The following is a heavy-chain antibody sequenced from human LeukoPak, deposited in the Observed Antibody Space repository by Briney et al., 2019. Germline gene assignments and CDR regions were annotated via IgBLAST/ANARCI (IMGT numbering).Heavy chain of an antibody. CDR2: INPSGGST. J-gene: IGHJ4*02. V-gene: IGHV1-46*01. Sequence: GASVKVSCKASGYTFTSYYMHWVRQAPGQGLEWMGIINPSGGSTSYAQKFQGRVTMTRDMSTSTVYMELSSLRSEDTAVYYCARDYCSGGSCYSVFDYWGQGTLVTVSS. D-gene: IGHD2-15*01. CDR3: ARDYCSGGSCYSVFDY. CDR1: GYTFTSYY.